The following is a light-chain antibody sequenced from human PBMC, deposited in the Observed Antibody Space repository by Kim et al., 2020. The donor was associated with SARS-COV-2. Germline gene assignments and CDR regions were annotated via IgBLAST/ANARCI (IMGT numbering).Light chain of an antibody. J-gene: IGKJ1*01. CDR2: AAS. CDR1: QGISKS. CDR3: LQHNAYPWT. V-gene: IGKV1-17*03. Sequence: ASVGVRVTISCRASQGISKSLAWFQQKPGKVPKRLIYAASNLQGGVPSRFSGSGSGTEFTLTISSLQPEDFATYYCLQHNAYPWTFGQGTKVDIK.